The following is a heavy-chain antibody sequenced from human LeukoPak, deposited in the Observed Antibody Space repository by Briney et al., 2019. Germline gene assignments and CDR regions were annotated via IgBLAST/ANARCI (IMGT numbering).Heavy chain of an antibody. CDR2: ISGSGGST. CDR1: GFTFSSYA. CDR3: AGNGVTTGHFDY. D-gene: IGHD4-11*01. J-gene: IGHJ4*02. V-gene: IGHV3-23*01. Sequence: GGSLRLSCAASGFTFSSYAMSWVRQAPGKGLEWVSAISGSGGSTYHADSVKGRFTISRDNSKNTLYLQMNSLRAEDTAVYYCAGNGVTTGHFDYWGQGTLVIVSS.